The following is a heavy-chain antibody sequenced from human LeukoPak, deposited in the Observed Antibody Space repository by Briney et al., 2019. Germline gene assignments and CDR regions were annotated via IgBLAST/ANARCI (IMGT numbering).Heavy chain of an antibody. CDR2: IYTSGST. V-gene: IGHV4-4*07. CDR3: ARGKYDSSGYYYTFDY. D-gene: IGHD3-22*01. J-gene: IGHJ4*02. CDR1: GGSISSYY. Sequence: PSETLSLTCTVSGGSISSYYWSWIRQPAEKGPEWIGRIYTSGSTNYNPSLKSRVTMSVDTSKNQFSLKLSSVTAADTALYYCARGKYDSSGYYYTFDYWGQGTLVTVSS.